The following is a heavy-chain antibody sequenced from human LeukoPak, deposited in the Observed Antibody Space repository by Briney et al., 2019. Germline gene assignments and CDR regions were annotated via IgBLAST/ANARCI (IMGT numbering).Heavy chain of an antibody. Sequence: GASLQISCEGSGSIFTIYWIGWGRQVPGKGVEWRGSIYPGHSDTRYSPSFQAQVTISADRSINTAYLHCSSLEASDTAIYYCARRLKNSNGWTFDYWGQGTLVTVSS. V-gene: IGHV5-51*01. D-gene: IGHD6-19*01. CDR1: GSIFTIYW. CDR2: IYPGHSDT. J-gene: IGHJ4*02. CDR3: ARRLKNSNGWTFDY.